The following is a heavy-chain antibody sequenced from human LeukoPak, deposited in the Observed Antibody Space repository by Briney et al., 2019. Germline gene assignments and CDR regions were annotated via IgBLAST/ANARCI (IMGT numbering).Heavy chain of an antibody. J-gene: IGHJ5*02. V-gene: IGHV3-7*01. CDR1: GFTFSSYW. Sequence: GGSLRLSCASSGFTFSSYWMSWVRQAPGKGLEWVANIKLDGSEKYHVDSVKGRFTISRDNAKNSLYLQMNSLRAEDTAVYYCARTTGTTFRWFDPWGQGTLVTVSS. CDR3: ARTTGTTFRWFDP. D-gene: IGHD1-1*01. CDR2: IKLDGSEK.